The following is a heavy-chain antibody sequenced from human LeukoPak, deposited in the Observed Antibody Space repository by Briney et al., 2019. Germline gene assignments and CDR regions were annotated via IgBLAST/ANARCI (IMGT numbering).Heavy chain of an antibody. D-gene: IGHD6-13*01. CDR1: GFTFSTHN. CDR3: ARDRQQMDREGYFDL. V-gene: IGHV3-48*02. Sequence: GGSLRLSCAASGFTFSTHNMNWVRQAPGKGLEWVSYISSTTRTIYYADSVKGRFTISRDNAKNSLYLQTNSLRDEDTAVYYCARDRQQMDREGYFDLWGRGTLVTVSS. CDR2: ISSTTRTI. J-gene: IGHJ2*01.